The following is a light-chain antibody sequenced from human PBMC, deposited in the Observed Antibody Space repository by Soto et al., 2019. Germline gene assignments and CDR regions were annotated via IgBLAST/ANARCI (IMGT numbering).Light chain of an antibody. V-gene: IGKV1-9*01. J-gene: IGKJ3*01. CDR2: AAS. CDR3: QQLNSYPPEFT. CDR1: QGISSY. Sequence: DIQLTQSPSFLSASVGDRVTITCRASQGISSYLAWYQQKPGKAPKLLIYAASTLQSGVPSRFSGSGSGTEFNLTISSLQPEDFATCYCQQLNSYPPEFTFGPGTKVDIK.